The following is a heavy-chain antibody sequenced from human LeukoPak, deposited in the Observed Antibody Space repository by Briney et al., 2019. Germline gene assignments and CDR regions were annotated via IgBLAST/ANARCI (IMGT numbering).Heavy chain of an antibody. V-gene: IGHV4-31*03. D-gene: IGHD1-26*01. J-gene: IGHJ4*02. CDR3: ARDTGGSYWFDY. CDR2: IYYSGST. CDR1: GGSISSGGYY. Sequence: PSQTLSLTCTVSGGSISSGGYYWSWIRQHPGKGLEWIGYIYYSGSTYYNPSLKSRVTISVDTSKNQFSLKLSSVTAADTAVYYCARDTGGSYWFDYWGQGTLVTVSS.